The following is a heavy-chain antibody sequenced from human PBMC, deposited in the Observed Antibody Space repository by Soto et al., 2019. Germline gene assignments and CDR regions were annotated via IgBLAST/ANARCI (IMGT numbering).Heavy chain of an antibody. CDR3: AKILGIVATISDLDY. J-gene: IGHJ4*02. CDR1: GFTFGSYA. V-gene: IGHV3-23*01. CDR2: ISGSGGST. Sequence: GSLRLSCAASGFTFGSYATNWVRQAPGKGLEWVSAISGSGGSTYYADSVKGRFTISRDNSKNTLYLQMNSLRAEDTAVYYCAKILGIVATISDLDYWGQGTLVTVSS. D-gene: IGHD5-12*01.